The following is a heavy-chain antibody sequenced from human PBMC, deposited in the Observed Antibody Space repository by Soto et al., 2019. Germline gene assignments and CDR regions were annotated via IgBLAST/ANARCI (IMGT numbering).Heavy chain of an antibody. D-gene: IGHD3-9*01. J-gene: IGHJ4*02. V-gene: IGHV4-59*08. Sequence: SETLSLTCTVSGGSISSYYWSWIRQPPGKGLEWIGYIYYSGSTNYNPSLKSRVTISVDTSKNQFSLKLSSVTAADTAVYYCARHTGSHDILTVDYWGQGTLVTVSS. CDR3: ARHTGSHDILTVDY. CDR2: IYYSGST. CDR1: GGSISSYY.